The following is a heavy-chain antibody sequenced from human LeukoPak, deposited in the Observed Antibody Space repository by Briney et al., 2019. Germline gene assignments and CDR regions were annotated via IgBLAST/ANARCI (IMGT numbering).Heavy chain of an antibody. V-gene: IGHV3-74*01. Sequence: GGPLRLSCAAPGFTFSKYWMLWVRQAPGKGLEGVSRINTDGTVTTYADSVKGRFTVSRDNADNTMFLQMNSVRDEDTAVYYCATKQWLAPPPDSWGQGTPVTVSS. D-gene: IGHD6-19*01. J-gene: IGHJ4*02. CDR2: INTDGTVT. CDR1: GFTFSKYW. CDR3: ATKQWLAPPPDS.